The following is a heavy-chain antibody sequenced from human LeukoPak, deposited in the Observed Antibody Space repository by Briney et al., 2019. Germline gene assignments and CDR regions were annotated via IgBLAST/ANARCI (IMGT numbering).Heavy chain of an antibody. J-gene: IGHJ4*02. V-gene: IGHV4-30-4*01. CDR3: ARGHPDIVLMVYAHYFDY. CDR1: GGSISSGDYY. D-gene: IGHD2-8*01. Sequence: ASETLSLTCTVSGGSISSGDYYWSWIRQPPGKGLEWIGYIYYSGSTYYNPSLKSRVTISVDTSKNQFSLKLSSVTAADTAVYYCARGHPDIVLMVYAHYFDYWGQGTLVTVSS. CDR2: IYYSGST.